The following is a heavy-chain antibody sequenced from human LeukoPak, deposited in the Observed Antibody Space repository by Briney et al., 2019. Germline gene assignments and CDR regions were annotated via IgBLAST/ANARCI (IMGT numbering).Heavy chain of an antibody. V-gene: IGHV4-39*01. CDR1: GGSISSRSYY. J-gene: IGHJ6*03. CDR2: IYYSGST. D-gene: IGHD2-15*01. Sequence: PSETLSLTCTVSGGSISSRSYYWGWIRQPPGKGLEWIGSIYYSGSTYYHPSLQSRVTISVDTSKNQFSLKLNSVTAADTAVYYCASFYCSGGSCYQYFSYYYMDVWGKGTTVTISS. CDR3: ASFYCSGGSCYQYFSYYYMDV.